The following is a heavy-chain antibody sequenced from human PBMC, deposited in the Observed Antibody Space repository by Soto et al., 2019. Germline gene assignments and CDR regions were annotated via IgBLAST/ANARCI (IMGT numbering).Heavy chain of an antibody. CDR2: IDEVGNEK. Sequence: EVQLVESGGDLVQPGGSLRLSCSASGFSFSNSWMTWVRQAPGKGLEWLANIDEVGNEKNIVDSVKGRFTIFRDNAKSSLYLQMNSLRVDDTAMYYCARDRGYNCYDYWGQGTVVTVSS. J-gene: IGHJ4*02. V-gene: IGHV3-7*05. CDR3: ARDRGYNCYDY. CDR1: GFSFSNSW. D-gene: IGHD5-18*01.